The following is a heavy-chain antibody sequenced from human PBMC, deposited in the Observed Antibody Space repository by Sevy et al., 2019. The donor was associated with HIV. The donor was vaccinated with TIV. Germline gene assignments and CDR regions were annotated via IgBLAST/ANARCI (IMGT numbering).Heavy chain of an antibody. CDR1: GFSFSKYW. V-gene: IGHV3-7*01. J-gene: IGHJ4*02. Sequence: GGSLRLSCAASGFSFSKYWMSWVRQAPGKGLEWVANIKEDGSQNNYLESVKGRFTISRDNAKNLLYLQMNNLRADDTAVYYCARDPDILSGYPSHYFDYWGQGTLVTVSS. CDR3: ARDPDILSGYPSHYFDY. CDR2: IKEDGSQN. D-gene: IGHD3-9*01.